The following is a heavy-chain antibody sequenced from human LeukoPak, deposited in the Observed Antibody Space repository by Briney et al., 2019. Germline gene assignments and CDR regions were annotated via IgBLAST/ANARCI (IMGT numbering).Heavy chain of an antibody. D-gene: IGHD2-21*02. CDR3: ARLGRGVVTDFQH. V-gene: IGHV1-69*05. CDR2: IIPIFGTA. J-gene: IGHJ1*01. CDR1: GGTFSSYA. Sequence: SVKVSCKASGGTFSSYAISWVRQAPGQGLEWMGRIIPIFGTANYAQKFQGRVTITTDESTSTAYMELSSLRSEDTAVYYCARLGRGVVTDFQHWGQGTLVTVSS.